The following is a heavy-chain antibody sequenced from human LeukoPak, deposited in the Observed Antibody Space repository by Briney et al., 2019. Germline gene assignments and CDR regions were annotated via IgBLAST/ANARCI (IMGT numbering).Heavy chain of an antibody. V-gene: IGHV3-53*01. CDR1: GFTVSSNY. CDR2: IYADGTT. Sequence: GGSLRLSCAASGFTVSSNYVIWVRQAPGKGLEWVSVIYADGTTYYADSVKGRFSTSRDSSRNTLYLQMNSLRAEDTAVYYCARGVVIQGYDYYYMDVWGEGTTVTVSS. D-gene: IGHD3-10*01. CDR3: ARGVVIQGYDYYYMDV. J-gene: IGHJ6*03.